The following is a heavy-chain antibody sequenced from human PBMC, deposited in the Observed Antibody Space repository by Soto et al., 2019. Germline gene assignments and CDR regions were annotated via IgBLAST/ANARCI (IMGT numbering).Heavy chain of an antibody. Sequence: GGYLRPHRSSSGFPCMRYAMHWVRQAPGKGLEYVSAISSNGGSTYDADSVKRRFTISRDKSKNTLYLQMSSLRAEDTAVYYCVNPPRWRQYIDFDYWGQGTLVTVSS. CDR3: VNPPRWRQYIDFDY. D-gene: IGHD3-16*02. V-gene: IGHV3-64D*06. J-gene: IGHJ4*02. CDR2: ISSNGGST. CDR1: GFPCMRYA.